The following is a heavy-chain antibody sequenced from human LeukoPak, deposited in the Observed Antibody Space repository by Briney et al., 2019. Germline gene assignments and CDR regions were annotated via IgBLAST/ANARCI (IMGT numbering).Heavy chain of an antibody. CDR3: ARDGVVQLALDY. D-gene: IGHD6-6*01. J-gene: IGHJ4*02. CDR1: GFTFNSYS. V-gene: IGHV3-74*01. CDR2: INSDGSST. Sequence: GGSLRLSCAASGFTFNSYSMHWVRQAPGKGLVWVSRINSDGSSTSYADSVKGRFTISRDNAKNTLYLQMNSLRAEDTAVYYCARDGVVQLALDYWGQGTLVTVSS.